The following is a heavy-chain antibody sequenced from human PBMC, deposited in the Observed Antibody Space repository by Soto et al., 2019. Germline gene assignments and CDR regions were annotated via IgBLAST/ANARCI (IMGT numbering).Heavy chain of an antibody. CDR3: ARAERPYDSSSAFDI. CDR1: GGSISTYY. J-gene: IGHJ3*02. V-gene: IGHV4-59*01. D-gene: IGHD3-22*01. CDR2: IFSSGST. Sequence: QVQLQESGPGLVKPSETLSLTCIVSGGSISTYYWNWVRQPPGKGLEWVGYIFSSGSTNYSPSLESRITVSLDTSKTQFSLKLKSVTAADTAVYYCARAERPYDSSSAFDIWGQGTIVTVSS.